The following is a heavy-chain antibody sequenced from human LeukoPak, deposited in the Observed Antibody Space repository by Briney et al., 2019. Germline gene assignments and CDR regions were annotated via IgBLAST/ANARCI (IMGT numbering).Heavy chain of an antibody. CDR3: ARDKPGIAAATFDH. CDR2: ISSSGSTI. CDR1: GLTLSDYY. J-gene: IGHJ4*02. V-gene: IGHV3-11*01. Sequence: PGGSLRLSCAASGLTLSDYYMSWIRQAPGKGLEWISYISSSGSTIYYADSVKGRFTISRDSAKNSLYLQMDSLRVEDTAVYYCARDKPGIAAATFDHWGQGTLVSAST. D-gene: IGHD6-13*01.